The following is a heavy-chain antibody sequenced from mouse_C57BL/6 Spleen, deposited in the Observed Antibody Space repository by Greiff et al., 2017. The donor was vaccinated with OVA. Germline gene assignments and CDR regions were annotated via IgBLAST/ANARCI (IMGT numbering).Heavy chain of an antibody. D-gene: IGHD1-1*01. J-gene: IGHJ1*03. CDR2: INPSTGGT. Sequence: VHVKQSGPELVKPGASVKISCKASGYSFTGYYMNWVKQSPEKSLEWIGEINPSTGGTTYNQKFKAKATLTVDKSSSTAYMQLKSLTSEDSAVYYCARYPDYYGSRNFDVWGTGTTGTVSS. V-gene: IGHV1-42*01. CDR1: GYSFTGYY. CDR3: ARYPDYYGSRNFDV.